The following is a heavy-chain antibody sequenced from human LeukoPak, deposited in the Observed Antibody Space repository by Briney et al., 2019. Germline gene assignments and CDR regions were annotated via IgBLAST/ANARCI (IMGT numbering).Heavy chain of an antibody. CDR3: ARESVLRFLEWLPHDAFDI. D-gene: IGHD3-3*01. J-gene: IGHJ3*02. V-gene: IGHV4-4*02. CDR1: GGSISSSNW. CDR2: IYHSGST. Sequence: PSETLSLTCAASGGSISSSNWWSWVRQPPGKGLEWIGEIYHSGSTNYNPSLKSRVTISVDKSKNQFSLKLSSVTAADTAVYYCARESVLRFLEWLPHDAFDIWGQGTMVTVSS.